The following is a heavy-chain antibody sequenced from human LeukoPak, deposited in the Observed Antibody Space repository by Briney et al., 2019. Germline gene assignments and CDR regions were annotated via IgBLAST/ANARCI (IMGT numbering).Heavy chain of an antibody. D-gene: IGHD5-12*01. CDR3: ARDPGSGYEEHFDY. Sequence: GESLKISCKGSGYSFTNYWSAWVRQMPGKGLEWMGIIYPGDSDTKYSPSFQGQVTISADKSRNTAYLQWSSLKASDTAMYYCARDPGSGYEEHFDYWGQGTLVTVSS. CDR2: IYPGDSDT. J-gene: IGHJ4*02. V-gene: IGHV5-51*01. CDR1: GYSFTNYW.